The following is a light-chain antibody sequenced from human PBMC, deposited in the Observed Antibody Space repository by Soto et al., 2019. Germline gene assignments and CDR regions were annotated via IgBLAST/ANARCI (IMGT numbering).Light chain of an antibody. Sequence: QSVLTQPASVSGSPGQPITISCTGTSSDVGANNYVSWYQHHPGKAPKLMIYEVSYRPSGVSNRFSGSKSGNTASLTISGLQAEDEADYYCSSYTGSSTLVFGGGTKLTVL. J-gene: IGLJ2*01. CDR1: SSDVGANNY. CDR2: EVS. CDR3: SSYTGSSTLV. V-gene: IGLV2-14*01.